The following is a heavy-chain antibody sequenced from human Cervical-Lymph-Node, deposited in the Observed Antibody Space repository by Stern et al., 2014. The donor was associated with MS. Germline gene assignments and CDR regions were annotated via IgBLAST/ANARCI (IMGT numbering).Heavy chain of an antibody. Sequence: VQLVESGAEVKKPGSSVKVSCKASGDTLSRYAISWVRQAPGQGIQWMGGIIPISRKENYAQKFQGRVKLIADESTSTAYMELSSLRSEDAAVYYCASSYSGWDNPYHFYGMDVWGQGTTVTVSS. CDR2: IIPISRKE. CDR3: ASSYSGWDNPYHFYGMDV. CDR1: GDTLSRYA. V-gene: IGHV1-69*01. J-gene: IGHJ6*02. D-gene: IGHD6-19*01.